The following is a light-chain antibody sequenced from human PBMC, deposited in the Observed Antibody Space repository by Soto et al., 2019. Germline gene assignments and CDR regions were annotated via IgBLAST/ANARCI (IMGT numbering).Light chain of an antibody. CDR1: SSDVGGYNY. CDR2: DVS. CDR3: CSYAGSYPLV. J-gene: IGLJ2*01. V-gene: IGLV2-11*01. Sequence: QSALTQPRSVSGSPGQSVTISCTGTSSDVGGYNYVSWYQQPPGKAPKLMIYDVSKRPSGVPDRFSGSKSGNTASLTISGLQAEDEADYSCCSYAGSYPLVFGGGTKLTAL.